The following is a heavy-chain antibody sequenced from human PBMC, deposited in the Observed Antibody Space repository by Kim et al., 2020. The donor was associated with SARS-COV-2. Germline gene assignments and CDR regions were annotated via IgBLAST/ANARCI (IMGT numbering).Heavy chain of an antibody. V-gene: IGHV3-23*01. J-gene: IGHJ4*02. CDR3: AKDDDYYDSSGYHSYFDY. D-gene: IGHD3-22*01. Sequence: GRYTISRDNAKNTLYLQMNSLRSEDTAVYYCAKDDDYYDSSGYHSYFDYWGQGTLVTVSS.